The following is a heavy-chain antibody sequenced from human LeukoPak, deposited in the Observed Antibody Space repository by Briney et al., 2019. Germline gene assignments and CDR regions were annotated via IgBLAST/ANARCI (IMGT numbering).Heavy chain of an antibody. Sequence: SETLSLTCTVSGGSISSYYWSWIRQPPGKGLEWIGYIYYSGSTNYNPSLKSRVTISVDTSKNQFSLKLSSVTAADTVVYYCARDSSLITFGGVIAPNAFDIWGQGTMVTVSS. CDR3: ARDSSLITFGGVIAPNAFDI. CDR2: IYYSGST. D-gene: IGHD3-16*02. CDR1: GGSISSYY. J-gene: IGHJ3*02. V-gene: IGHV4-59*01.